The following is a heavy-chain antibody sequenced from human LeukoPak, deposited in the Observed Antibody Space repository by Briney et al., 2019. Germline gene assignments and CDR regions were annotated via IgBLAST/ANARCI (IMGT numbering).Heavy chain of an antibody. D-gene: IGHD1-26*01. V-gene: IGHV4-38-2*02. CDR3: ARVGATAYYYFDY. J-gene: IGHJ4*02. Sequence: SETLSLTCTVSGYSISSGYYWGWIRQPPGKGLEWIGSIYHSGSTYYNPSLKSRVTISVDTSKNQFSLKLSSVTAADTAVYYCARVGATAYYYFDYWGQGTLVTVSS. CDR1: GYSISSGYY. CDR2: IYHSGST.